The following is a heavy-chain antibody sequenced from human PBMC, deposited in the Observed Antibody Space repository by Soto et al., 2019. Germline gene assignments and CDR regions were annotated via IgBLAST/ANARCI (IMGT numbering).Heavy chain of an antibody. CDR2: ISGSGHTK. CDR3: ARADPTWELRYSFDY. D-gene: IGHD3-10*01. Sequence: QVQLVESGGGLVKPGGSLRLSCAASGFPFSDYYMSWIRQAPGKGLEWVSYISGSGHTKSYADSVKGRVTISRYNTENSLYLQMNSLSAEDTAIYYCARADPTWELRYSFDYWGQGALVTVSS. CDR1: GFPFSDYY. V-gene: IGHV3-11*01. J-gene: IGHJ4*02.